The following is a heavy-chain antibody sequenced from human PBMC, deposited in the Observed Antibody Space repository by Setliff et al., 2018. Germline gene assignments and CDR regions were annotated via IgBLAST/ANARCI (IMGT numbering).Heavy chain of an antibody. J-gene: IGHJ3*02. CDR3: ARGLHDTSDDYYVGAFDM. Sequence: PSETLSLTCAVSVYSISRDCHWGWIRQPPGKGLEWIGYIYHSGYTSYNPSLKSRVTLSVDTSKNKLSLRLTSVTAADTALYYCARGLHDTSDDYYVGAFDMWGLGTKVTVSS. V-gene: IGHV4-38-2*01. CDR1: VYSISRDCH. CDR2: IYHSGYT. D-gene: IGHD3-22*01.